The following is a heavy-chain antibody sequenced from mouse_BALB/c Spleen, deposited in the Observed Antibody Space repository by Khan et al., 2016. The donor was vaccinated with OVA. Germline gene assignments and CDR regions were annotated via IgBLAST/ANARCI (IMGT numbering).Heavy chain of an antibody. CDR2: IDPFNGGN. CDR1: GYSFTTYY. CDR3: ARETVDY. D-gene: IGHD3-2*01. J-gene: IGHJ3*01. V-gene: IGHV1S135*01. Sequence: VQLQQSGPELMKPGASVKISCKASGYSFTTYYMHWVKQSHGKSLEWIGYIDPFNGGNDYNQQFKGRATLTVDKSSSTAYMHLSSLTPEYSAVDYCARETVDYWGQGTRVTVSA.